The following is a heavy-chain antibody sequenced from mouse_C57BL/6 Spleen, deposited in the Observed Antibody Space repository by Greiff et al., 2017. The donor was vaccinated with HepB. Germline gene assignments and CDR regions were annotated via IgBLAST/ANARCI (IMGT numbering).Heavy chain of an antibody. CDR2: ISYDGSN. Sequence: EVQLQQSGPGLVKPSQSLSLTCSVTGYSITSGYYWNWIRQFPGNKLEWMGYISYDGSNNYNPSLKNRISITRDTSKNQFFLKLNSVTTEDTATYYCARDDYGTEAMDYWGQGTSVTVSS. D-gene: IGHD1-1*01. J-gene: IGHJ4*01. CDR3: ARDDYGTEAMDY. CDR1: GYSITSGYY. V-gene: IGHV3-6*01.